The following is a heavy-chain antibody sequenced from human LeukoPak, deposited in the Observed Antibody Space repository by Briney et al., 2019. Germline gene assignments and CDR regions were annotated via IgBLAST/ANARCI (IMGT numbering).Heavy chain of an antibody. J-gene: IGHJ6*02. CDR1: GFTFDDYA. D-gene: IGHD3-10*01. CDR3: ARGGYGSGSYYYYYYGMDV. CDR2: ISWNSGSI. Sequence: GRSLRLSCAASGFTFDDYAMHWVRQAPGKGLEWVSGISWNSGSIGYADSVKGRFTISRDNAKNSLYLQMNSLRAEDTALYYCARGGYGSGSYYYYYYGMDVWGQGTTVTVSS. V-gene: IGHV3-9*01.